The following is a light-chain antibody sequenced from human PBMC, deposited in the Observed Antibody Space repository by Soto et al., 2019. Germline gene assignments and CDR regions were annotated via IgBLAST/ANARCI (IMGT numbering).Light chain of an antibody. CDR2: DVS. Sequence: QPASVSGSPGQSITISCTGTSSDVGGYNYVSWYQQHPGKAPKLMIYDVSKRPSGVPDRFSGSKSGNTASLTISGLQAEDEADYYCCSYAGSYTYVFGTGTKLTVL. CDR1: SSDVGGYNY. CDR3: CSYAGSYTYV. V-gene: IGLV2-11*01. J-gene: IGLJ1*01.